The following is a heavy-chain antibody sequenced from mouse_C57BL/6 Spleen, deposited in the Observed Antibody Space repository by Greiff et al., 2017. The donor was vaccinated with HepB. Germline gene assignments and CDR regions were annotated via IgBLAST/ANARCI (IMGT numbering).Heavy chain of an antibody. Sequence: EVMLVASGGGLVKPGGSLKLSCAASGFTFSDYGMHWVRQAPEKGLEWVAYISSGSSTIYYADSVTGRFTISRDNAKNTLFLQMTSLRSEDTAMYYCARQVYFDYWGQGTTLTVSS. J-gene: IGHJ2*01. CDR3: ARQVYFDY. V-gene: IGHV5-17*01. CDR2: ISSGSSTI. CDR1: GFTFSDYG.